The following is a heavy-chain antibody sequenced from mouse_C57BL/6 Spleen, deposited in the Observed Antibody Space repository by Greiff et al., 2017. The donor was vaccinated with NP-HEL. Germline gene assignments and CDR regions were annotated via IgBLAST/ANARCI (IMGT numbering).Heavy chain of an antibody. CDR3: ARSDYGAWFAY. CDR1: GFTFSDYG. Sequence: EVKVVESGGGLVKPGGSLKLSCAASGFTFSDYGMHWVRQAPEKGLEWVAYISSGSSTIYYADTVKGRFTISRDNAKNTLFLQMTSLRSEDTAMYYCARSDYGAWFAYWGQGTLVTVSA. CDR2: ISSGSSTI. D-gene: IGHD1-1*01. V-gene: IGHV5-17*01. J-gene: IGHJ3*01.